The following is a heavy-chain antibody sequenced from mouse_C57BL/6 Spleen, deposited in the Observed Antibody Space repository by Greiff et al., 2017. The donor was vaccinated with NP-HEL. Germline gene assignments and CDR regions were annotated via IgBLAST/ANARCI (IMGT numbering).Heavy chain of an antibody. CDR3: ARGNDYDGPWFAY. Sequence: QVQLQQPGAELVKPGASVKMSCKASGYTFTSYWITWVKQRPGQGLEWIGDIYPGSGSTNYNEKFKSKATLTVDTDSSTAYMQLSSLTSEDTAIYYCARGNDYDGPWFAYWGQGTLVTVSA. V-gene: IGHV1-55*01. D-gene: IGHD2-4*01. CDR1: GYTFTSYW. J-gene: IGHJ3*01. CDR2: IYPGSGST.